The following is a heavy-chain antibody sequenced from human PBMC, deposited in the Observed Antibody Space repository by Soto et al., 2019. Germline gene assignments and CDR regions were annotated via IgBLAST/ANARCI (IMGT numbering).Heavy chain of an antibody. D-gene: IGHD2-15*01. J-gene: IGHJ4*02. V-gene: IGHV3-15*01. CDR3: TTDKMRCSGISCYCRLDH. Sequence: EVQLVESGGGLVKPGGSLRLSCAASELTFSNDWMSWLRQAPGKGLEWVGSIKSKSDDGTTDYAAPLKGRFIIYRDDSKNRFFLQISSLKTEDTAVYYCTTDKMRCSGISCYCRLDHWGQGTLRTVS. CDR1: ELTFSNDW. CDR2: IKSKSDDGTT.